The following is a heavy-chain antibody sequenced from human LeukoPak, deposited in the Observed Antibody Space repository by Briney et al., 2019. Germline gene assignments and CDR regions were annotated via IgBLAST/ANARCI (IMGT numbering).Heavy chain of an antibody. CDR1: GGSISSGGYY. D-gene: IGHD3-10*01. Sequence: SQTLSLTCTVAGGSISSGGYYWSWIRQHPGKGLEWIGYIYYSGSTYYNPSLKSRVTISIDTSKNQFSLKLSSVTAADTAVYYCARVWFGESYYFDYWGQGTLVTVSS. V-gene: IGHV4-31*03. CDR3: ARVWFGESYYFDY. CDR2: IYYSGST. J-gene: IGHJ4*02.